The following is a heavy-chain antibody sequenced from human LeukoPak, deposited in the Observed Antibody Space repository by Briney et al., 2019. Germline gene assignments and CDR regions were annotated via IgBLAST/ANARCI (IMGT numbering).Heavy chain of an antibody. CDR3: ARESSSWYPDY. Sequence: ASVKVSCKASGYTFTSYYMHWVRQAPGQGLEWMGIINPSGGSTSYAQKFQGRVTMTRDMSTSTVYMELSSLRSEDTAVYYCARESSSWYPDYWGQGTLVTVSS. CDR1: GYTFTSYY. CDR2: INPSGGST. V-gene: IGHV1-46*01. J-gene: IGHJ4*02. D-gene: IGHD6-13*01.